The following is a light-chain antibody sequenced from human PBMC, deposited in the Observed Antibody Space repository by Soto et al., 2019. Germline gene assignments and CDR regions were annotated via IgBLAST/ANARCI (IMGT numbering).Light chain of an antibody. Sequence: QSVLTQPPSVSGAPGQRVTISCTGSSSNIGAGFDVHWYQQLPGTAPKLLIYGNNYRASGIPDRFSGSKSGTSDSLAITGLQAEDEADYYCQSYDSSLTGSKVFGTGTKLTVL. J-gene: IGLJ1*01. CDR2: GNN. V-gene: IGLV1-40*01. CDR3: QSYDSSLTGSKV. CDR1: SSNIGAGFD.